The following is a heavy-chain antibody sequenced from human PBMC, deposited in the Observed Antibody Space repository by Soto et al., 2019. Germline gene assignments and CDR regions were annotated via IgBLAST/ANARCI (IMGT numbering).Heavy chain of an antibody. CDR1: GLTFSNYA. V-gene: IGHV3-23*01. Sequence: EVRLLESGGGLVKPGGSLRLSCATSGLTFSNYAMSWVRQAPGGGLEWVSSMRGSGSTTYYADSVRGRFSISRDRSKNTLYLQMSSLRAEDTALYYCAKNQERELPRVIDFWGQGTLVTVSS. CDR3: AKNQERELPRVIDF. CDR2: MRGSGSTT. D-gene: IGHD1-7*01. J-gene: IGHJ4*02.